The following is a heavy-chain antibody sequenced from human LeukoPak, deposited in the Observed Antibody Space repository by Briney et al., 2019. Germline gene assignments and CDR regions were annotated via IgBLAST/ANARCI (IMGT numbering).Heavy chain of an antibody. CDR2: IWYDGSNK. CDR1: GFTFSSYG. Sequence: GGSLRLSCAASGFTFSSYGMHWVRQAPGKGLEWVAVIWYDGSNKYYADSVKGRFTISRDNSKNTLYLQMNSLRAEDTAVYYCARGGSYDSSGYYPFDFWGQGTLVTVSS. CDR3: ARGGSYDSSGYYPFDF. J-gene: IGHJ4*02. D-gene: IGHD3-22*01. V-gene: IGHV3-33*01.